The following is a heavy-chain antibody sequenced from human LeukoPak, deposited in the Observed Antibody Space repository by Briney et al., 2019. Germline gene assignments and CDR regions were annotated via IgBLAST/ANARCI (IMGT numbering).Heavy chain of an antibody. D-gene: IGHD3-3*01. Sequence: ASVKVSCKASGGTFSSYAIRGVRQAPGQGLEWMGGIIPIFGTANYAQKFQGRVTITADESTSTAYMELSSLRSEDTAVYYCARGPYYDLWIHPYYYYYYMDVWGKGTTVTVSS. J-gene: IGHJ6*03. CDR2: IIPIFGTA. CDR1: GGTFSSYA. CDR3: ARGPYYDLWIHPYYYYYYMDV. V-gene: IGHV1-69*01.